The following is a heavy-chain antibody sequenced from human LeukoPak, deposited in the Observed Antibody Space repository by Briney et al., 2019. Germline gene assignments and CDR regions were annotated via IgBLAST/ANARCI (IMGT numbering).Heavy chain of an antibody. D-gene: IGHD5-18*01. V-gene: IGHV4-4*02. Sequence: SETLSLTCAVSGGSISRSNWWSWVRQPPGKGLEWIGSIYYSGTTHYSPSLESRVTISVDTSKNQFSLKLASVTAADTAIYYCAKGAGGFSYYNWFDPWGQGTLVTVSS. CDR3: AKGAGGFSYYNWFDP. CDR2: IYYSGTT. J-gene: IGHJ5*02. CDR1: GGSISRSNW.